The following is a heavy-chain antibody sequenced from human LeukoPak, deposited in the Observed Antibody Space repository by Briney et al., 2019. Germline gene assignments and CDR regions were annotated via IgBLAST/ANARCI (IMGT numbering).Heavy chain of an antibody. J-gene: IGHJ3*02. CDR2: ISNNGDNT. CDR1: GFTFSSYA. V-gene: IGHV3-23*01. CDR3: AFFAPYDAFDI. Sequence: GGSLRLSCTASGFTFSSYAMSWVRQAPGKGLEWVSTISNNGDNTYYADSVKGRFAISRDNSKNTLYLHMNSLRAEDTAVYYCAFFAPYDAFDIWGQGTMVTVSS. D-gene: IGHD2/OR15-2a*01.